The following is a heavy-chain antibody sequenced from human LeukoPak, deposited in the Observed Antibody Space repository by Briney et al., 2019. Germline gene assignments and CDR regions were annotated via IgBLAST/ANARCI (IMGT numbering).Heavy chain of an antibody. CDR2: INSDGSAT. V-gene: IGHV3-74*01. J-gene: IGHJ4*02. CDR3: TTVRGVTDY. CDR1: GFRFSGFW. D-gene: IGHD3-10*01. Sequence: GGSLRLSCAAAGFRFSGFWMHWVRQAPGKGLVWVSSINSDGSATNYAESVKGRFSISRDNAKNTVSLQMNSLKTEDTVVYYCTTVRGVTDYWGQGTLVTVSS.